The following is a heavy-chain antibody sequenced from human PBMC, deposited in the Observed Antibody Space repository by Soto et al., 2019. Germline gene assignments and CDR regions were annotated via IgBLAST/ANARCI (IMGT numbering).Heavy chain of an antibody. CDR2: IYYSGST. CDR1: GGSFSGYY. CDR3: ARAPSP. J-gene: IGHJ5*02. V-gene: IGHV4-34*01. Sequence: SETLSLTCAVYGGSFSGYYWSWIRQPPGKGLEWIGYIYYSGSTYYNPSLKSRVTISVDTSKNQFSLKLSSVTAADTAVYYCARAPSPWGPGTLVTLSS.